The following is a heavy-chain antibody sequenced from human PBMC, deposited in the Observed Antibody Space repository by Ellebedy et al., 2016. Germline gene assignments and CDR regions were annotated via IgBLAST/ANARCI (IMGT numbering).Heavy chain of an antibody. D-gene: IGHD4-23*01. J-gene: IGHJ4*02. Sequence: GESLKISXTASGFTFSTHAMSWIRRAPGKGLEWVSYITKSSSNIYYADSVKGRFTISRDHAKNSLYLEMNSLRAEDTAVYYCARDAGNSEGFDYWGQGTLVTVSS. CDR3: ARDAGNSEGFDY. CDR2: ITKSSSNI. CDR1: GFTFSTHA. V-gene: IGHV3-48*04.